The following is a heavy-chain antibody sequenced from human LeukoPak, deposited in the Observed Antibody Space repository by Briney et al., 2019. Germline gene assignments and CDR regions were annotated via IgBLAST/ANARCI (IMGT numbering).Heavy chain of an antibody. J-gene: IGHJ4*02. CDR3: AKGRGYCTGGSCYSDY. CDR2: IYSGGRT. CDR1: GFTVSNNY. V-gene: IGHV3-53*01. Sequence: GGSLRLSCAASGFTVSNNYISWVRQAPGKGLEWVAVIYSGGRTYYADSVKGRFTISRDNSKDTVYLQMNSLRVEDTAIYYCAKGRGYCTGGSCYSDYWGQGTLVTVSS. D-gene: IGHD2-15*01.